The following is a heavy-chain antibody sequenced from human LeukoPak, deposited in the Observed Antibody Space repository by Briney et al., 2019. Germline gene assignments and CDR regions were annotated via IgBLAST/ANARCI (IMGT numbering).Heavy chain of an antibody. Sequence: PGGSLRLSCTASGFTFGDYAMSWVHQAPGKGLEWVGFIRSKAYGGTTEYAASVKGRFTISRDDSKSIAYLQMNSLKTEDTAVYYCTRRGYCSSTSCGDMDVWGKGTTVTVSS. D-gene: IGHD2-2*01. J-gene: IGHJ6*03. CDR2: IRSKAYGGTT. CDR1: GFTFGDYA. CDR3: TRRGYCSSTSCGDMDV. V-gene: IGHV3-49*04.